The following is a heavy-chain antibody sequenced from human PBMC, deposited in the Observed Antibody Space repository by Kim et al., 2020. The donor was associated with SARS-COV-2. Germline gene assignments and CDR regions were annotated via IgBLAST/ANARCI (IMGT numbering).Heavy chain of an antibody. CDR2: ISGDGGTT. CDR1: GFTFDYHA. Sequence: GGSLRLSCAASGFTFDYHAMHWVRQAPGKGLEWVSLISGDGGTTYYADSVKGRFTISRDNSNNSLYLQMNSLRIEDTAFYYCAKDGYYGSGSHFTPSYYYYYMDVWGKGTTVTVSS. CDR3: AKDGYYGSGSHFTPSYYYYYMDV. J-gene: IGHJ6*03. D-gene: IGHD3-10*01. V-gene: IGHV3-43*02.